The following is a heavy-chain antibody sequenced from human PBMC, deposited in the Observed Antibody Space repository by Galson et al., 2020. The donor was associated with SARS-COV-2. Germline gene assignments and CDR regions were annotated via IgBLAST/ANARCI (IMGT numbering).Heavy chain of an antibody. CDR1: GYSISSGYY. CDR2: IYHRGST. Sequence: SETLSLTCAVSGYSISSGYYWAWIRQSPGKGLEWIGSIYHRGSTYYNPSLKSRVTISVDTSKNQFSLILTSMTAADTAVYYCARDPLSDYGGNSHFDSWGQGTLVTVSS. D-gene: IGHD4-17*01. V-gene: IGHV4-38-2*02. J-gene: IGHJ4*02. CDR3: ARDPLSDYGGNSHFDS.